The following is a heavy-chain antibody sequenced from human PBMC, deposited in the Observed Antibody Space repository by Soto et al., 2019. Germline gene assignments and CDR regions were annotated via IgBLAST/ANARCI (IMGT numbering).Heavy chain of an antibody. D-gene: IGHD1-1*01. J-gene: IGHJ4*02. V-gene: IGHV4-31*03. CDR1: GGSISSGGYY. Sequence: QVQLQESRPGLVKPSQTLSLTCTVSGGSISSGGYYWSWIRQHPGKGLEWIGYSYYSGSTYYNPSLKSRVTLSVDTSKNRFSLKLSSVTAADTAVYYCARVYNWNYSLWGQGTLVTVSS. CDR2: SYYSGST. CDR3: ARVYNWNYSL.